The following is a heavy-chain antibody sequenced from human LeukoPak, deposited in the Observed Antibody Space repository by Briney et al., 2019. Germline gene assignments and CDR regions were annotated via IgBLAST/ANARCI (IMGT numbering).Heavy chain of an antibody. Sequence: GGCLRLSCAASGFIFSSYAMHWVRQAPGTGLEWVAVIWSDGSRQYYLDSVKGRFTISRDNSKNTLYLQMNSLRAEDTAVYSCARGVAQNGNPNYFDPWGRGTLVTVS. CDR3: ARGVAQNGNPNYFDP. D-gene: IGHD1-7*01. V-gene: IGHV3-33*01. CDR1: GFIFSSYA. CDR2: IWSDGSRQ. J-gene: IGHJ5*02.